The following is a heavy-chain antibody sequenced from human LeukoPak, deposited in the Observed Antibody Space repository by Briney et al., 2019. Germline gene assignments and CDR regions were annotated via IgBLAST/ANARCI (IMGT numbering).Heavy chain of an antibody. J-gene: IGHJ3*02. CDR2: ISSSGSTI. CDR1: GFTFSDYY. V-gene: IGHV3-11*04. Sequence: GGSLRLSCAASGFTFSDYYMSWIRQAPGKGLEWVSYISSSGSTIYYADSVKGRFTISRDNAKNSLYLQMNSLRAGDTAVYYCARDGTIFGVVTNDAFDIWGQGTMVTVSS. D-gene: IGHD3-3*01. CDR3: ARDGTIFGVVTNDAFDI.